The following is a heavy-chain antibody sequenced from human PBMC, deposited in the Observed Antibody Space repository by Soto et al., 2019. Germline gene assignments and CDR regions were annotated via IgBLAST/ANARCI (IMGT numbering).Heavy chain of an antibody. J-gene: IGHJ5*02. CDR2: IYYSGST. CDR1: GGSSSSSGDY. D-gene: IGHD3-10*01. Sequence: SETKSLTCTVSGGSSSSSGDYWGWIRQPPGKGLEWIGSIYYSGSTYYNPSLKSRVTISVDTSKNQFSLKLSSVTAADTAVYYCARHPAAVSPLLWFGELFIWFDPWGQGTLVTVSS. V-gene: IGHV4-39*01. CDR3: ARHPAAVSPLLWFGELFIWFDP.